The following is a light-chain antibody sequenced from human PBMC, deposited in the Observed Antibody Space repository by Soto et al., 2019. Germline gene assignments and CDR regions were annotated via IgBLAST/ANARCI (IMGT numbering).Light chain of an antibody. CDR2: DVT. J-gene: IGLJ2*01. CDR1: SSDIGDSNY. CDR3: CSYAGSYTLV. V-gene: IGLV2-11*01. Sequence: HSALTQPRSVSGSPGQSVTISCTGTSSDIGDSNYVSWYQQHPGKAPKLLIYDVTRRPSGVPDRFSGSKSGNTASLTISGLQAEDEADYFCCSYAGSYTLVFGGGTKVTVL.